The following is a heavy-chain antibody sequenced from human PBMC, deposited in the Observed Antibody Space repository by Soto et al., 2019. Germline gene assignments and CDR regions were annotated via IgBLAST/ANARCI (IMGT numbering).Heavy chain of an antibody. Sequence: GGSLRLSCAASGFTFSNYVMSWVRQAPGKGLEWVSVISGSGGSTYYADSVKGRFTLSRENSKNTVYLQMNSMRAEDTAVYYCAKDSPVGVPLLRDLHDWGQGTLVTVSS. V-gene: IGHV3-23*01. CDR3: AKDSPVGVPLLRDLHD. D-gene: IGHD2-15*01. J-gene: IGHJ1*01. CDR1: GFTFSNYV. CDR2: ISGSGGST.